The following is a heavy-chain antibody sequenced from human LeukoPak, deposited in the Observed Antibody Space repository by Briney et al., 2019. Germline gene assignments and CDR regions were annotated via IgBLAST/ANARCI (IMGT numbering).Heavy chain of an antibody. D-gene: IGHD1-1*01. J-gene: IGHJ4*02. CDR2: IYSGGST. CDR3: ARVNTGAFDY. Sequence: GGSLRLSCAASGFTFSSYSMNWVRQAPGKGLEWVSVIYSGGSTYYADSVKGRFTISRDNSKNTLYLQMNSLRAEDTAVYYCARVNTGAFDYWGQGTLVTVSS. V-gene: IGHV3-53*01. CDR1: GFTFSSYS.